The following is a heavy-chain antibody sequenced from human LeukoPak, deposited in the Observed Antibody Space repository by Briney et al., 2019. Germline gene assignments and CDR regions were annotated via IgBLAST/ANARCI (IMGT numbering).Heavy chain of an antibody. J-gene: IGHJ4*02. V-gene: IGHV4-31*03. CDR1: GGSISSGGYY. CDR3: ARAPYGDYPAG. D-gene: IGHD4-17*01. CDR2: IYYSGST. Sequence: SETLSLTCTVSGGSISSGGYYWSWIRQRPGKGLEWIGYIYYSGSTYYNPSLKSRVTISVDTSKNQFSLKLSSVTAADTAVYYCARAPYGDYPAGWGQGTLVTVSS.